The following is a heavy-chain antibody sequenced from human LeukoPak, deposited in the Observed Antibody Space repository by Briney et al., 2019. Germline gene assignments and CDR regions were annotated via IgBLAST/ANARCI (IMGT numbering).Heavy chain of an antibody. J-gene: IGHJ4*02. Sequence: SETLSLTCAVSGYSISSGYYWGWIRQPPGKGLEWIGSIYHSGSTYYNPSLKGRVTISVDTSKNQFSLKLSSVTAADTAVYYCAREVYCGGDCYSHYFDYWGQGTLVTVSS. CDR2: IYHSGST. D-gene: IGHD2-21*01. V-gene: IGHV4-38-2*01. CDR1: GYSISSGYY. CDR3: AREVYCGGDCYSHYFDY.